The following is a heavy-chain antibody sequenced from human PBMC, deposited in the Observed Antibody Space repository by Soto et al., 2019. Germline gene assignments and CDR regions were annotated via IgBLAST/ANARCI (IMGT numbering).Heavy chain of an antibody. V-gene: IGHV3-23*01. J-gene: IGHJ4*02. CDR1: GLTFTTYG. CDR2: ISGSGDST. Sequence: EVQLLESGGDLVQPGGSLRLSCVVSGLTFTTYGMSWVRQAPGRGLEWVSGISGSGDSTYYADSVKGRFTISRDNSKHTLYLQMNSLKVEDTAVYYCARDKVVGPTTLDYWGQGTLVTVSS. CDR3: ARDKVVGPTTLDY. D-gene: IGHD1-26*01.